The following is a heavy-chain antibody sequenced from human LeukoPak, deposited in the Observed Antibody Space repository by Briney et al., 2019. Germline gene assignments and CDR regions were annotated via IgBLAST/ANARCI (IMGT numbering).Heavy chain of an antibody. CDR2: IYYSGST. Sequence: PSENLSLTCTVSGYSISSSNWWGWIRQPPGKGLEWIGYIYYSGSTYYNPSLKSRVTMSVDTSKNQFSLKLSSVTAVDTAVYYCARSQSGSYYSFDYWGQGTLVTVSS. D-gene: IGHD1-26*01. CDR3: ARSQSGSYYSFDY. J-gene: IGHJ4*02. CDR1: GYSISSSNW. V-gene: IGHV4-28*01.